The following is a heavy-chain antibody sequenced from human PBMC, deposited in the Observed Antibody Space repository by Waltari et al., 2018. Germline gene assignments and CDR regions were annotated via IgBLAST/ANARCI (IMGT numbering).Heavy chain of an antibody. CDR1: GFTFDDYA. Sequence: EVQLVESGGVVVQPGGSLRLSCAASGFTFDDYAMHWVRQAPGKGLEWVSLISWDGGTTYYADAVKGRFTISRDNSKNTLYLQMNRLRAEDTALYYCAKGMVQGVIGYYFDYWGQGTLVTVSS. CDR3: AKGMVQGVIGYYFDY. CDR2: ISWDGGTT. J-gene: IGHJ4*02. V-gene: IGHV3-43D*04. D-gene: IGHD3-10*01.